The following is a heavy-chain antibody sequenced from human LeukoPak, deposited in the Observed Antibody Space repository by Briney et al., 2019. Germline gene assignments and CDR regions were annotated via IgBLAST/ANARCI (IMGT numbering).Heavy chain of an antibody. D-gene: IGHD4-17*01. J-gene: IGHJ4*02. Sequence: GGSLRLSCSASGLTFSSYAMHWVRQAPGKGLEYVSAISSNGGSTYYADSVKGRFTISRDNSKNTLYLQMNSLRAEDTAVYYCASPVNYGDYVPFDYWGQGTLVTVSS. CDR1: GLTFSSYA. CDR2: ISSNGGST. V-gene: IGHV3-64*04. CDR3: ASPVNYGDYVPFDY.